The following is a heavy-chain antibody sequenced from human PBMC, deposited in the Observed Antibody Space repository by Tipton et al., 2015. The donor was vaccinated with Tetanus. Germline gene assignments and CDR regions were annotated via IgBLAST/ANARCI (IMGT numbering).Heavy chain of an antibody. CDR3: ARGGSFPMYFDL. V-gene: IGHV4-61*01. CDR1: GGSVSSGSYY. J-gene: IGHJ2*01. Sequence: TLSLTCSVSGGSVSSGSYYWNWIRQPPGKGLEWIGHFFYRANIQYNPSLKSRITISGDSSKNQASLKLSSVTAADTAVYYCARGGSFPMYFDLWGRGTLVAVSS. CDR2: FFYRANI. D-gene: IGHD5-12*01.